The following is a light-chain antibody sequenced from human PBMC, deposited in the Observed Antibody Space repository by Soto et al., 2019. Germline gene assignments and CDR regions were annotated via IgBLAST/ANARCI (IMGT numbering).Light chain of an antibody. CDR3: SSYTGSSTSVI. CDR2: DVS. J-gene: IGLJ2*01. CDR1: SSDVGTYNY. Sequence: QSALTQPASVSGSPGQSMTISCTGTSSDVGTYNYVSWYQQHPGKAPKVMIYDVSNRPSGVSNRFSGSKSGNTASLTISGLQAEDEADYYCSSYTGSSTSVIFGGGTKVTVL. V-gene: IGLV2-14*03.